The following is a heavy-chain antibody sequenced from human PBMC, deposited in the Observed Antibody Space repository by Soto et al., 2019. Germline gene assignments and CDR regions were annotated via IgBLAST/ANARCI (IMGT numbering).Heavy chain of an antibody. D-gene: IGHD2-2*01. V-gene: IGHV1-69*12. CDR1: GDTFSTYT. CDR3: AREGLVLVPTTVTSDYYYYAMDV. Sequence: QVQLVQSGAEVKKPGSSVKVSCKASGDTFSTYTITWMRQAPGQGLEWMGGIIPRSATSNYAQKFQGRVTITADESTSPAYMELSSLRSEDTAVYYCAREGLVLVPTTVTSDYYYYAMDVWGQGTTVTVSS. CDR2: IIPRSATS. J-gene: IGHJ6*02.